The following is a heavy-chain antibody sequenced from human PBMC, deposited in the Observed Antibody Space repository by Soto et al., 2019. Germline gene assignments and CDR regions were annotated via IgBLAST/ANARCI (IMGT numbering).Heavy chain of an antibody. D-gene: IGHD2-15*01. Sequence: AGGSLRLSCAASGFTFSSYSMNWGRQAPGKGLEWVSYISSSSSTIYYADSVKGRFTISRDNAKNSLYLQMNSLRAEDTAVYYCARDKGRSPLDYWGQGTLVTVSS. CDR1: GFTFSSYS. J-gene: IGHJ4*02. CDR2: ISSSSSTI. V-gene: IGHV3-48*01. CDR3: ARDKGRSPLDY.